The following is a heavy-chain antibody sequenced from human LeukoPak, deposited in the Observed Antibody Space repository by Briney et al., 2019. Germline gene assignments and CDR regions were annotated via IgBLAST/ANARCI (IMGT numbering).Heavy chain of an antibody. CDR3: ARGSIGPVGLWFGELPYYYYGMDV. D-gene: IGHD3-10*01. V-gene: IGHV1-18*01. J-gene: IGHJ6*02. Sequence: GASVKVSCKASGYTFSSYDINWVRQATGQGLEWMGWISAYNGNTNYAQKLQGRVTMTTDTSTSTAYMELRSLRSDDTAVYYCARGSIGPVGLWFGELPYYYYGMDVWGQGTTVTVSS. CDR1: GYTFSSYD. CDR2: ISAYNGNT.